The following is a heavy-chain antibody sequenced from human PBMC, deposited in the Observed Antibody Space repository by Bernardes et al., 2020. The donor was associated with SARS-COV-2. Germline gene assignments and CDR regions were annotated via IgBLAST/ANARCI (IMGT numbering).Heavy chain of an antibody. D-gene: IGHD2-21*01. CDR3: AKDLFWWSAADF. Sequence: GSLRHSCAASGFAFSSNGMSWVRQAPGKGLEWVSSSGGDGGTHYADSVRGRFTISRDTSKNTLFLQMNSLRAEDTAIYYCAKDLFWWSAADFWGQGTLVTVSS. CDR1: GFAFSSNG. V-gene: IGHV3-23*01. CDR2: SSGGDGGT. J-gene: IGHJ4*02.